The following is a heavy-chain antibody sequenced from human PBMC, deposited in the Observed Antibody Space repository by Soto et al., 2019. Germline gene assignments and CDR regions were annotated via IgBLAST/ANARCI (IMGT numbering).Heavy chain of an antibody. Sequence: QLQLQESGSGLVKPSQTLSLTCAVSGGSISSGGYSWSWIRQPPGKGLDWIGYIYHSGSTYYNPSLKSRVTISVDRSKNQFSLKLSSVTAADTAVYYCARSIVVVPAAKVDNWFDPWGQGTLVTVSS. J-gene: IGHJ5*02. V-gene: IGHV4-30-2*01. CDR1: GGSISSGGYS. CDR3: ARSIVVVPAAKVDNWFDP. D-gene: IGHD2-2*01. CDR2: IYHSGST.